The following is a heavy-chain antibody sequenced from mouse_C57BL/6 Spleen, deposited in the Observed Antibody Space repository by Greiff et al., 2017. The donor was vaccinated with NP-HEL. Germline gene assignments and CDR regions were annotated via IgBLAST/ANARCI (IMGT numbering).Heavy chain of an antibody. CDR1: GYTFTSYG. V-gene: IGHV1-81*01. CDR2: IYPRSGNT. CDR3: ARQDYYGSRGTWYFDV. D-gene: IGHD1-1*01. J-gene: IGHJ1*03. Sequence: QVHVKQSGAELARPGASVKLSCKASGYTFTSYGISWVKQRTGQGLEWIGEIYPRSGNTYYNEKFKGKATLTADKSSSTAYMELRSLTSEDSAVYFCARQDYYGSRGTWYFDVWGTGTTVTVSS.